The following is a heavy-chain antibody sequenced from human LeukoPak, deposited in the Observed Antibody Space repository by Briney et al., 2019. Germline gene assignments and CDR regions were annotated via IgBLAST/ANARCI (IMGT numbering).Heavy chain of an antibody. CDR3: AAYYDFWSGYYGPQEDY. CDR2: IYYSGST. Sequence: PSETLSLTCTVSGGSISSSSYYWGWIRQPPGKGLGWIGCIYYSGSTSYNPSLKSRVTISVDTSKNQFSLKLSSVTAADTAVYYCAAYYDFWSGYYGPQEDYWGQGTLVTVSS. J-gene: IGHJ4*02. D-gene: IGHD3-3*01. V-gene: IGHV4-39*01. CDR1: GGSISSSSYY.